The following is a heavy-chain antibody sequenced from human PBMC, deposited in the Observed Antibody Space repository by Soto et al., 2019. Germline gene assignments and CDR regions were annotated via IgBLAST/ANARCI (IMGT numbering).Heavy chain of an antibody. D-gene: IGHD6-19*01. CDR3: ARDKGGSVAGFNWFDP. CDR2: ISSSSTTI. V-gene: IGHV3-48*01. Sequence: PGGARSHSGVASGSSVSTVGTHWFRHARGEGLEWVAYISSSSTTIFYGGSVKGRFTASRDNAENSMYLEMNNLRVEDTAIYYCARDKGGSVAGFNWFDPWGHGTLVTVSS. J-gene: IGHJ5*02. CDR1: GSSVSTVG.